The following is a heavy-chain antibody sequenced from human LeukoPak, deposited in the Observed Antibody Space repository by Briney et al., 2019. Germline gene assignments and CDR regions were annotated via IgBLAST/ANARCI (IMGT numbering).Heavy chain of an antibody. Sequence: GGSLRLSCAASGFTFSSYSMNWVRQAPGKGLEWVSYISSLSNAIYYADSVKGRFTISRDNAKNSLYLQMNSLRVEDTALYYCARESVASRRVENWGQGTLVTVSS. V-gene: IGHV3-48*04. J-gene: IGHJ4*02. CDR3: ARESVASRRVEN. CDR2: ISSLSNAI. D-gene: IGHD6-6*01. CDR1: GFTFSSYS.